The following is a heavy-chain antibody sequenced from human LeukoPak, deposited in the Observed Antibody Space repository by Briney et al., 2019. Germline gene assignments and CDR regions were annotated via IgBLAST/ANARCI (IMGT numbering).Heavy chain of an antibody. CDR1: VYTFTSHY. CDR3: ARGSDIYDPRFDY. J-gene: IGHJ4*02. V-gene: IGHV1-46*01. Sequence: ASVKVSCMASVYTFTSHYMHCVRQAPGQGLEWMGIINPSGGSTSYAQKFQGRVTMTRDTSTSTVYMDRLSVRYADTVVYYCARGSDIYDPRFDYWGQGTLVTVSS. CDR2: INPSGGST. D-gene: IGHD5-18*01.